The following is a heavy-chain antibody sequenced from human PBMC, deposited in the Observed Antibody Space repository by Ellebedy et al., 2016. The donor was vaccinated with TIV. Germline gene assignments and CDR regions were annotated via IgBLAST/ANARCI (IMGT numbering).Heavy chain of an antibody. CDR2: IYHSGTT. D-gene: IGHD3-10*01. CDR3: ATYGSGSYSHYFAMDV. V-gene: IGHV4-4*02. Sequence: MPSETLSLTCAVSGGSISRSNWWSWVRQSPGKGLEWIGEIYHSGTTNYNPSLKSRVTISVDKSKNQFSLKLSYVTAADTAVYYCATYGSGSYSHYFAMDVWGQGTTVTVSS. CDR1: GGSISRSNW. J-gene: IGHJ6*02.